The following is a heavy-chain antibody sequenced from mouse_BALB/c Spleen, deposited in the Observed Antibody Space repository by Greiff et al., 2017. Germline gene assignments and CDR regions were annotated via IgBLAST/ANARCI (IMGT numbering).Heavy chain of an antibody. D-gene: IGHD2-2*01. V-gene: IGHV3-6*02. CDR3: ARDGYEDY. J-gene: IGHJ2*01. CDR1: GYSITSGYY. CDR2: ISYDGSN. Sequence: DVKLVESGPGLVKPSQSLSLTCSVTGYSITSGYYWNWIRQFPGNKLEWMGYISYDGSNNYNPSLKNRISITRDTSKNQFFLKLNSVTTEDTATYYCARDGYEDYWGQGTTLTVSS.